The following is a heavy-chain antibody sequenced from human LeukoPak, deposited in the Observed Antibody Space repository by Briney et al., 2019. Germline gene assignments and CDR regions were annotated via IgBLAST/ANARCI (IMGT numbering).Heavy chain of an antibody. J-gene: IGHJ5*02. CDR1: GGSISSYY. D-gene: IGHD1-1*01. V-gene: IGHV4-59*01. CDR2: IYYSGST. Sequence: SGTVSLTCTVSGGSISSYYWSWIRQPPGKGLEWIGYIYYSGSTNFNPPLKSRVTIPDDTSKNQFSLKLSSVTAADTAVYYCAREGTAGTNLNWFDPWGQGTLVTVS. CDR3: AREGTAGTNLNWFDP.